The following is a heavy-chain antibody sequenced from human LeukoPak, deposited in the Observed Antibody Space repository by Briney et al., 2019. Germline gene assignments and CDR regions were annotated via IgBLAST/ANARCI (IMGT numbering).Heavy chain of an antibody. CDR3: ARDDGSGYYFDI. V-gene: IGHV1-46*01. Sequence: GASVKVSCKASGYTFTSYYMHWVRQAPGQGLEWMGIINPSGGSTSYAQKFQGRVTMTRDMSTSTVYMELSSLRSEDTAVYYCARDDGSGYYFDIWGQGTMVTVSS. CDR1: GYTFTSYY. D-gene: IGHD3-3*01. CDR2: INPSGGST. J-gene: IGHJ3*02.